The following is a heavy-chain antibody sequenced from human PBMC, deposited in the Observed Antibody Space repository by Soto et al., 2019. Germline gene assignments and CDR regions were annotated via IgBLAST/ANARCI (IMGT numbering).Heavy chain of an antibody. D-gene: IGHD3-22*01. CDR2: IYYSGST. Sequence: PSETLSLTGTVSGGSISSGDYYWSWIRQPPGKGLEWIGYIYYSGSTYYNPSLKSRVTISVDTSKNQFSLKLSSVTAADTAVYYCARAMYDSSGYYSSNYFDYWGQGTLVTVSS. CDR1: GGSISSGDYY. CDR3: ARAMYDSSGYYSSNYFDY. V-gene: IGHV4-30-4*01. J-gene: IGHJ4*02.